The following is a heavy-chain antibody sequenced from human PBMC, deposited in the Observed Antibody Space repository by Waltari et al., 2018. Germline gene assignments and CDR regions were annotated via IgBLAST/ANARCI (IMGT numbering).Heavy chain of an antibody. V-gene: IGHV4-38-2*02. CDR3: ARDRPILRYFDWLLSPFDY. CDR2: IYQSGST. J-gene: IGHJ4*02. D-gene: IGHD3-9*01. Sequence: QVQLQESGPGLVKPSETLSLTCAVSGYSISSGYYWGWIRQPPGKGLEWIGSIYQSGSTYYNPSLKIRVTISVDTSKNQFSLKLSSVTAADTAVYYCARDRPILRYFDWLLSPFDYWGQGTLVTVSS. CDR1: GYSISSGYY.